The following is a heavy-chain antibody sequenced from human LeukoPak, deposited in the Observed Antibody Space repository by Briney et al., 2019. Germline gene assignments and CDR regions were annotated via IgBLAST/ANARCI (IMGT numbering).Heavy chain of an antibody. CDR1: GGSIGGYY. V-gene: IGHV4-59*01. Sequence: SETLSLTCTVSGGSIGGYYWSWIRQPPGKGLEWIGYIYYSGSTNYNPSLKSRVAMSVDTSKNQFSLRLSSVTAADTAVYYCAREGYTSGWYKTDYWGQGTLVTVSS. D-gene: IGHD6-19*01. CDR3: AREGYTSGWYKTDY. J-gene: IGHJ4*02. CDR2: IYYSGST.